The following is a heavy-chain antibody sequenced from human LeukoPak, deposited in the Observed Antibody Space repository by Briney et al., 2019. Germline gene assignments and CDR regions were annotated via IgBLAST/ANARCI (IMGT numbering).Heavy chain of an antibody. CDR3: ARNSMVRGVGSFNWFDP. Sequence: SVKVSCKASGGSFISYAISWVRHAPGQGLEWMGGIIPIFGTANYAQKFQGSVTTTADESTSTAYMELSSLRSEDTAVYYCARNSMVRGVGSFNWFDPWGQGTLVTVSS. CDR2: IIPIFGTA. CDR1: GGSFISYA. D-gene: IGHD3-10*01. V-gene: IGHV1-69*13. J-gene: IGHJ5*02.